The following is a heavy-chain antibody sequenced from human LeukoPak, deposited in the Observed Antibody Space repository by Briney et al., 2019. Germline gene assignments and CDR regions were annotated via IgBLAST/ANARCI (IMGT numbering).Heavy chain of an antibody. CDR3: ATIRYFDWLTNYGMDV. Sequence: GASVKVSCKVSGYTLTELSMHWVRQAPGKGLEWMGGFDPEDGETIYAQKFQGRVTMTEDTSTDTAYMELSSLRSEDTAVYYCATIRYFDWLTNYGMDVWGQGTTVTVSS. CDR2: FDPEDGET. V-gene: IGHV1-24*01. CDR1: GYTLTELS. J-gene: IGHJ6*02. D-gene: IGHD3-9*01.